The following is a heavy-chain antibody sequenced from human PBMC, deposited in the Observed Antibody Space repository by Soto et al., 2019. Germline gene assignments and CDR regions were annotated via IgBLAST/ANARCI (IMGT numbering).Heavy chain of an antibody. CDR1: RYTFTTYY. Sequence: ASVKVSCKASRYTFTTYYMHWVRQSPGQGLEWMGIINPSGDTVGYAQSFQDRVTMTRDTSTSTAYMELSSLRSGDTAVYYCARGGIIGSSWGPYFDHWGQETLVTLP. V-gene: IGHV1-46*01. CDR2: INPSGDTV. D-gene: IGHD3-16*01. J-gene: IGHJ4*02. CDR3: ARGGIIGSSWGPYFDH.